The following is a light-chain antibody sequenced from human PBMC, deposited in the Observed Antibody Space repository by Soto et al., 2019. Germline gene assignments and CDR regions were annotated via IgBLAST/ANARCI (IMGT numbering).Light chain of an antibody. V-gene: IGLV1-47*01. J-gene: IGLJ3*02. CDR1: SSNIGSDF. CDR3: AAWDHSLSGWM. CDR2: RNN. Sequence: QSVLTQPPSASATPGQRVTISCSGSSSNIGSDFVFWYQQLPGTAPKLVIYRNNQRPSGVPDRFSGSKSGTSASLAISGLRYEDEADYYCAAWDHSLSGWMIGGGTKLTVL.